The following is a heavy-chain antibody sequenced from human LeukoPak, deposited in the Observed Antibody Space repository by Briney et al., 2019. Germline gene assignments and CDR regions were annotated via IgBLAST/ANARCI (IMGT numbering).Heavy chain of an antibody. CDR1: GFTVSSNY. CDR2: IYSGGST. D-gene: IGHD1-26*01. J-gene: IGHJ5*02. CDR3: ASGSPPNWFDP. Sequence: GGSLRLSCAASGFTVSSNYMSWVRQAPGKGLEWVSVIYSGGSTYYADSVKGRFTISRDNSKNTLYLQMNSLRAEDTAVYYCASGSPPNWFDPWGQGTLVTVSS. V-gene: IGHV3-66*01.